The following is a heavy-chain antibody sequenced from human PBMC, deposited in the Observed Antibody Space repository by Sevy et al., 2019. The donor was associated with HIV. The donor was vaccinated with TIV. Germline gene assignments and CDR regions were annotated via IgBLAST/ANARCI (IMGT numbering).Heavy chain of an antibody. J-gene: IGHJ6*02. CDR3: TRGITVTTPYYYYGMDV. CDR2: IRSKAYGGTT. CDR1: GFTFGDYA. V-gene: IGHV3-49*04. D-gene: IGHD4-17*01. Sequence: GGSLRLSCTASGFTFGDYAMSWVRKAPGKGLEWVGFIRSKAYGGTTEYAASVKGRFTISRDDSKSIAYLQMNSLKTEDTAVYYCTRGITVTTPYYYYGMDVWGQGTTVTVSS.